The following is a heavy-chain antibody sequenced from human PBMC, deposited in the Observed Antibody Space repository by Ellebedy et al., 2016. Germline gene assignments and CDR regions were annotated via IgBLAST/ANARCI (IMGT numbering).Heavy chain of an antibody. CDR1: GFGFSSYG. D-gene: IGHD2-15*01. Sequence: GGSLRLSXAASGFGFSSYGIHWVRQAPGKGLEWVAVIWYDGSHENCADSVKGRFTISRDSSKNTVYLQMNSLRAEDTAVYYCAKGRGYCTGGSCYTDYWGQGTLVTVSS. CDR2: IWYDGSHE. J-gene: IGHJ4*02. CDR3: AKGRGYCTGGSCYTDY. V-gene: IGHV3-33*06.